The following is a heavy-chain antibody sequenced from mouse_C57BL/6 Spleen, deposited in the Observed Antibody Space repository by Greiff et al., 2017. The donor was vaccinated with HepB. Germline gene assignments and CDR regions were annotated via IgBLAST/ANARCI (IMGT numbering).Heavy chain of an antibody. J-gene: IGHJ3*01. D-gene: IGHD2-3*01. CDR1: GYTLTSYW. Sequence: QVQLQQPGAELVKPGASVKLSCKASGYTLTSYWMHWVKQRPGRGLEWIGRIDPNSGGTKYNEKCKSNATLNVDKPSSNAYMQLSSLTSEDSAVYYCAREDYDGYYEGFAYWGQGTLVTVSA. CDR2: IDPNSGGT. V-gene: IGHV1-72*01. CDR3: AREDYDGYYEGFAY.